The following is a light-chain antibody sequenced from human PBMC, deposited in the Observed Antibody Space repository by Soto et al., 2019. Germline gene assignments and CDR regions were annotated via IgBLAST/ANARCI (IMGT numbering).Light chain of an antibody. CDR3: QQSYSTPLT. V-gene: IGKV1-39*01. CDR1: QRISSY. Sequence: DIQMTQSPSSLSASVGDRVTITCQASQRISSYLNWYQQKPGKAPKLLIYAASSLQSGVPSRFSGSGSGTDFTLTISSLQPEDFATYYCQQSYSTPLTFGGGTKVDIK. J-gene: IGKJ4*01. CDR2: AAS.